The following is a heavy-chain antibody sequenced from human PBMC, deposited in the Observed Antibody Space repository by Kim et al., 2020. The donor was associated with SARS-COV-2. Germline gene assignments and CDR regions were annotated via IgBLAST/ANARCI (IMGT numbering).Heavy chain of an antibody. D-gene: IGHD2-2*01. CDR3: ARESNFYCSRTSCYGMDV. V-gene: IGHV4-59*01. Sequence: KSRVTISVDTSKNQFSLKLSSVTAADTAVYYCARESNFYCSRTSCYGMDVWGQGTTVTVSS. J-gene: IGHJ6*02.